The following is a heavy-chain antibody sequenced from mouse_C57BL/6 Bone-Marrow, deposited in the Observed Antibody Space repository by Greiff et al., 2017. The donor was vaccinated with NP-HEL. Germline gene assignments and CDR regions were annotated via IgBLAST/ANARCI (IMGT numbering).Heavy chain of an antibody. CDR1: GFPITSGYY. D-gene: IGHD4-1*01. Sequence: ESGPGLVKPSQSLFLTCSITGFPITSGYYWIWIRQSPGKPLEWMGYITHSGETFYNPSLQSPISITRETSKNQFFLQLNSVTTEDTAMYYCAGGLTGPWYFDVWGTGTTVTVSS. V-gene: IGHV12-3*01. J-gene: IGHJ1*03. CDR3: AGGLTGPWYFDV. CDR2: ITHSGET.